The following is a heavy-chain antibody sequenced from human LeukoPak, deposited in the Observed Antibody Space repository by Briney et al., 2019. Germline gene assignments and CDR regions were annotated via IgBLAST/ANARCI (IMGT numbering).Heavy chain of an antibody. J-gene: IGHJ3*02. D-gene: IGHD4-23*01. CDR3: ARANLGQVVTAVVVEAFDI. Sequence: GASVKVSCKASGGTFSSYAMSWVRQAPGQGLEWMGGIIPIFGTANYARKFQGRVTTTADKSTSTAYMELSSLRSEDTAVYYCARANLGQVVTAVVVEAFDIWGQGTMVTVSS. V-gene: IGHV1-69*06. CDR1: GGTFSSYA. CDR2: IIPIFGTA.